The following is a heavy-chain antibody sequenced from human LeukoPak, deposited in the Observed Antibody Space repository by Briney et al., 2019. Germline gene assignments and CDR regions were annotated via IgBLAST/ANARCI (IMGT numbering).Heavy chain of an antibody. CDR1: GGSISSHY. V-gene: IGHV4-59*11. CDR3: ARFRPYYYYMDV. CDR2: IYYSGST. Sequence: SETLPLTYTVSGGSISSHYWSWIRQPPGKGLEWIGYIYYSGSTNYNPSLKSRVTISVDTSKNQFSLKLSSVTAADTAVYYCARFRPYYYYMDVWGKGTTVTVSS. J-gene: IGHJ6*03.